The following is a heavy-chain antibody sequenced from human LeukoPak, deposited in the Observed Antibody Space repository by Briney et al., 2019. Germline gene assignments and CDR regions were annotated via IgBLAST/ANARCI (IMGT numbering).Heavy chain of an antibody. J-gene: IGHJ3*01. Sequence: GGSLRLSCAVSGGALSSDSMNWVRRSPGTGLEWIAHSSIHNGDVNYADSVKGRFTISRDNTKNSLYLQLESLRDEDTGVYYCARGRDYAFDVWGQGTMVTVSS. D-gene: IGHD3-10*01. CDR1: GGALSSDS. CDR3: ARGRDYAFDV. V-gene: IGHV3-48*02. CDR2: SSIHNGDV.